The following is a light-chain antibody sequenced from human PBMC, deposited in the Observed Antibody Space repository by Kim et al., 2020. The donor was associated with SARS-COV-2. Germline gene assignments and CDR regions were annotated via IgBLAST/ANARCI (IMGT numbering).Light chain of an antibody. J-gene: IGKJ4*01. Sequence: EIVLTQSPGTLSVSPGERATLSCRASQSINSRFLAWYQQRPGQAPRLLIYGASSRATGIPDRFSGSGSGTDFTLTITRLEPEDVAVYFCKHYDNAPHTFGGGTKVEIK. CDR3: KHYDNAPHT. CDR2: GAS. CDR1: QSINSRF. V-gene: IGKV3-20*01.